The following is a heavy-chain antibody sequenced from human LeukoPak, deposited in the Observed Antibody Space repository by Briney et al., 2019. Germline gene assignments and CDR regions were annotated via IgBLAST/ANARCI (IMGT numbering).Heavy chain of an antibody. D-gene: IGHD5-24*01. Sequence: PGGSLRLSCAASGFTFRKYWMAWVRQAPGRGLEWVATIAANGNDKDCEDALQGRFTISRDNAKNSLYLQMNSLRAEDTAIYYCTRVGYIDEGIDYWGQGTLVTVSS. J-gene: IGHJ4*02. CDR1: GFTFRKYW. CDR3: TRVGYIDEGIDY. CDR2: IAANGNDK. V-gene: IGHV3-7*04.